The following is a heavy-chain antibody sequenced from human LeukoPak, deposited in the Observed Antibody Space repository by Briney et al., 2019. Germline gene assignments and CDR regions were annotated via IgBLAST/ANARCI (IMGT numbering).Heavy chain of an antibody. J-gene: IGHJ4*02. V-gene: IGHV3-48*01. CDR3: AKGVNALLPGLFDY. CDR1: GFTFNTYS. CDR2: VSSSSSII. D-gene: IGHD1-26*01. Sequence: GGSLRLSCVASGFTFNTYSMNWVRQAPGKGLEWLSYVSSSSSIIYDADSVKGRFTISRDNAKNSLYLQMNSLRAEDTALYYCAKGVNALLPGLFDYWGQGTLVTVSS.